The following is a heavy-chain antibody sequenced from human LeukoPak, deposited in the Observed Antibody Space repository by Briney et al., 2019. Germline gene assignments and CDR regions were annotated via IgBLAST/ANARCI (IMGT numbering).Heavy chain of an antibody. J-gene: IGHJ4*02. CDR2: ISSSSSII. Sequence: GGSLRLSCAASGFPFTDFSMDWVRQAPGKGLEWVAYISSSSSIIFYADSVKGRFTISRDNSKNSLYLQMNSLRTEDTALYYCAKGHIVGAITEFDYWGQGTLVTVSS. CDR3: AKGHIVGAITEFDY. D-gene: IGHD1-26*01. V-gene: IGHV3-48*04. CDR1: GFPFTDFS.